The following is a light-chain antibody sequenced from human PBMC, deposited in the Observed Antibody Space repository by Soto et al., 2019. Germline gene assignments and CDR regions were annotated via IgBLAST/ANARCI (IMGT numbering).Light chain of an antibody. CDR1: QDISNY. CDR2: DAS. Sequence: DIHMTQSPSSLSASVGDRVTITCRASQDISNYLNWYQQRPGTAPKLLIYDASNLERGVPSRFSGTRSGTHFTFAITSLQPEDVATYYCQQSDSLPITFGHGTRLEI. CDR3: QQSDSLPIT. J-gene: IGKJ5*01. V-gene: IGKV1-33*01.